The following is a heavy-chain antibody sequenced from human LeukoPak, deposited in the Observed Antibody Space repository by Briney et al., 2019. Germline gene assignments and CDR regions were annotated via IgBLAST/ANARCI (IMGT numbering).Heavy chain of an antibody. CDR3: ARTYYYGSGIHFDY. V-gene: IGHV1-2*06. CDR1: GYTFTGYY. Sequence: ASVKVSCKASGYTFTGYYMHWVRQAPGQGLEWMGRINPNSGGTNYAQKFQGRVTMTRDTSISTAYMELSRLRSDDTAVYFCARTYYYGSGIHFDYWGQGTLVTVSS. CDR2: INPNSGGT. D-gene: IGHD3-10*01. J-gene: IGHJ4*02.